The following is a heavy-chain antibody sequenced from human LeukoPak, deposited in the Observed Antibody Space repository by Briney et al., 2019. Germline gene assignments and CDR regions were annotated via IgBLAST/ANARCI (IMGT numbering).Heavy chain of an antibody. CDR2: TSYDGSNK. V-gene: IGHV3-30*18. Sequence: PGGSLRLSCAASGFTFSSYGMHWVRQAPGKGLEWVAVTSYDGSNKYYADSVKGRFTISRDNSNNTLYLQMNSLRAEDTAVYYCAKGSRSSGHYSDYWGQGTLVTVSS. J-gene: IGHJ4*02. D-gene: IGHD3-22*01. CDR3: AKGSRSSGHYSDY. CDR1: GFTFSSYG.